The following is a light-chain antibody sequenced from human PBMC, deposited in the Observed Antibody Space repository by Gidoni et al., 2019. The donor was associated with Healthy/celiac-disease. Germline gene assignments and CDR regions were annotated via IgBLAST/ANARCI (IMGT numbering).Light chain of an antibody. J-gene: IGLJ2*01. CDR2: SNN. CDR3: AAWDDSLNGVV. CDR1: SSNIGSNT. V-gene: IGLV1-44*01. Sequence: QSVLTQPPSASGTPVQRVTISWSGSSSNIGSNTVNWYRQLPGTAPKLLIYSNNQRPSGVPDRFSGSKSGTSASLAISGLQSEDEADYYCAAWDDSLNGVVFGGGTKLTVL.